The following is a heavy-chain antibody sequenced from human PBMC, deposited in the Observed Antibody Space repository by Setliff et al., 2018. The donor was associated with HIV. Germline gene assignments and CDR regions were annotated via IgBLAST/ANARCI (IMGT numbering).Heavy chain of an antibody. CDR3: AWGTQRPIDS. CDR2: IDPEDGEA. J-gene: IGHJ4*02. V-gene: IGHV1-69-2*01. Sequence: ASVKVSCKVSGHTFTDYSIHWVQQAPGKGLEWMGLIDPEDGEAVYAEKFQGRVTITADRSKDIAYMKLSSLRSEDTAMYYCAWGTQRPIDSWGQGTLVTVSS. D-gene: IGHD3-16*01. CDR1: GHTFTDYS.